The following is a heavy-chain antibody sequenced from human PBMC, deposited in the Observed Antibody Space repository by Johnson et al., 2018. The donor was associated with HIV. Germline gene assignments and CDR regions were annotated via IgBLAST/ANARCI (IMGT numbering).Heavy chain of an antibody. D-gene: IGHD1-26*01. CDR1: GFKFSDFY. CDR3: ARDGKVGATPRRAFDI. Sequence: HVQLVESGGGLVKPGGSLRLSCAVSGFKFSDFYMTWIRQVPGKGLECVAYISSSGSGIYYADSVRGRFTISRDNAKNSLFLQMNSLSAEDTAVYYCARDGKVGATPRRAFDIWGQGTMVTVSS. J-gene: IGHJ3*02. CDR2: ISSSGSGI. V-gene: IGHV3-11*04.